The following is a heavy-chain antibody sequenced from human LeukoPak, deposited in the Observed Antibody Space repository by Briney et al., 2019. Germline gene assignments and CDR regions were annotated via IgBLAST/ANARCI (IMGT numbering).Heavy chain of an antibody. CDR2: TYYRSKWYS. Sequence: SQTLSLTCAISGDSVSSNSAAWNWVRLSPSRGLEWLGRTYYRSKWYSRYSVSVKSRININPDTSRNQFSLQLNSVTPEDTAVYYCARGPGYFQHWGQGTLVTVSS. V-gene: IGHV6-1*01. J-gene: IGHJ1*01. CDR1: GDSVSSNSAA. CDR3: ARGPGYFQH. D-gene: IGHD2-8*02.